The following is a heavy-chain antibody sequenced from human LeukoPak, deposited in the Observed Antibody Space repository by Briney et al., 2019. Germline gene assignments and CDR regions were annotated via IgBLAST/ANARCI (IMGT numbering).Heavy chain of an antibody. CDR2: INTDGSST. CDR1: GFTFSSYW. D-gene: IGHD2-2*01. Sequence: PGGSLRLSCAASGFTFSSYWMHWVRQAPGKGLVWVSRINTDGSSTSYADSVKGRFTISRDNAKNTLYLQMNSLRAEDMAVYYCARGRYCSSTSCYDDYWGQGTLVTVSS. CDR3: ARGRYCSSTSCYDDY. V-gene: IGHV3-74*01. J-gene: IGHJ4*02.